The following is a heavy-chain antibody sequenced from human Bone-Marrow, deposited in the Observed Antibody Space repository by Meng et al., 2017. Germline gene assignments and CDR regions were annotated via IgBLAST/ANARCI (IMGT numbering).Heavy chain of an antibody. V-gene: IGHV1-2*06. Sequence: RLQLGAEGRRPSTPVNVPINPSAYKCPAYGLHWVRLAPGQVLEWMGQIAPKSGDTHYAQRFQGRVTMTGDTSISTAYMELSGLRSDDTAMYYCARDEDISAAGKLFGDYWGQGTLVTVSS. J-gene: IGHJ4*02. D-gene: IGHD6-13*01. CDR2: IAPKSGDT. CDR1: AYKCPAYG. CDR3: ARDEDISAAGKLFGDY.